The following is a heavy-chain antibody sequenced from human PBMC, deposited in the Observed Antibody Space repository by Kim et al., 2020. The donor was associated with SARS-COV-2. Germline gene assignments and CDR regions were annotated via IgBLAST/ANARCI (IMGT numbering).Heavy chain of an antibody. CDR1: GYSFASYW. CDR3: ARTLGQQLDAFDI. Sequence: GESLKISCKGSGYSFASYWIAWVHQMPGKGLEWMGIIYPGDSDTRYSPSFQGQVTISDDKSISTAYLQWSSLRASDTAMYYCARTLGQQLDAFDIWGQGTMVPVSS. D-gene: IGHD6-13*01. J-gene: IGHJ3*02. CDR2: IYPGDSDT. V-gene: IGHV5-51*07.